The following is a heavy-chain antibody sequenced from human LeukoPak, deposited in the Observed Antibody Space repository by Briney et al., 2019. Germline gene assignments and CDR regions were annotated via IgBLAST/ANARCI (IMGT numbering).Heavy chain of an antibody. D-gene: IGHD1-26*01. V-gene: IGHV3-30*02. J-gene: IGHJ6*03. Sequence: QSGGSLRFSCAASGFTFSSYGMGWVRQAPGKWLEWVAFIREDGSNKYYTDYVERRFTISTDNSKNTLYLQMNSLRAEDTAVYYCAKARGWEASYYYYYLDAWGKGTTVTISS. CDR2: IREDGSNK. CDR1: GFTFSSYG. CDR3: AKARGWEASYYYYYLDA.